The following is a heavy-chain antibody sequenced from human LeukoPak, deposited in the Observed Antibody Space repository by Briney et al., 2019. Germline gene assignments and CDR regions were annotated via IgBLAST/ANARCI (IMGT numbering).Heavy chain of an antibody. CDR2: ISLNGGST. J-gene: IGHJ1*01. Sequence: GGSLRLSCAASGFIFDEYGMSWVRQAPGKGLEWVAGISLNGGSTGYADSVKGRFAISRDNAKNSLYLQMNSLRAEDTALYYCVRSITMFQYWGQGTLVTVSS. CDR3: VRSITMFQY. D-gene: IGHD3-10*01. V-gene: IGHV3-20*04. CDR1: GFIFDEYG.